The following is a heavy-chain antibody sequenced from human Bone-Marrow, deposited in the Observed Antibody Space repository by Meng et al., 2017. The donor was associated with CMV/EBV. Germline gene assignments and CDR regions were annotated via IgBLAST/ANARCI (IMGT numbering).Heavy chain of an antibody. CDR3: ARAASQFEFTGSSLDY. V-gene: IGHV3-30*02. CDR2: IRYDGSDK. Sequence: GGSLRLSCAASGFTFSSYAMHWVRQAPGKGLEWVACIRYDGSDKVHADSVKGRFTISRKNSKDTLYLQMKSLRTEHTAVYYVARAASQFEFTGSSLDYWGQGTLVTVSS. J-gene: IGHJ4*02. CDR1: GFTFSSYA. D-gene: IGHD3-10*01.